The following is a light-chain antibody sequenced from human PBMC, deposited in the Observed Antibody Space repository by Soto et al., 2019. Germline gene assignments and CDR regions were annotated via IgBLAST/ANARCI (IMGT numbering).Light chain of an antibody. V-gene: IGKV1-5*01. CDR2: DAS. CDR1: QPIRRW. J-gene: IGKJ1*01. CDR3: RHYNSYYGA. Sequence: VHVTQTPSPLSASSGDDVTITCRPGQPIRRWLAWYQQKPGRAPKLLIYDASTLESGVPSRFSGSGSETEFTLIISSLQPDDFATYYCRHYNSYYGAFGQGTKVDNK.